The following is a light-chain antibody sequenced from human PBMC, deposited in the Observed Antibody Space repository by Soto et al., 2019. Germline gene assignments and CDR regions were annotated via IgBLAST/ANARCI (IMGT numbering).Light chain of an antibody. J-gene: IGLJ3*02. CDR1: SSDVGGYNY. Sequence: QSALTQPRSVSGSPGQSVTISCTGTSSDVGGYNYVSWYQHHPGKAPKLMIYDVSKRPSGAPDRFSGSKSGNTASLTISGLQGEDEADYYCCSYAGRVFGGGTKVTVL. V-gene: IGLV2-11*01. CDR3: CSYAGRV. CDR2: DVS.